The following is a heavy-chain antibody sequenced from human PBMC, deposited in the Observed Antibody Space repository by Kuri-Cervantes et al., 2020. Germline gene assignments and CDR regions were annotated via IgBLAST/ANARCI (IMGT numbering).Heavy chain of an antibody. CDR2: VTNSGNT. Sequence: GGSLRLSCAASGFTVSSYGVSWVRQPPGKGLEWVSGVTNSGNTYYTDSVKGRFTISRDNSKNTVYLQMNSLRAEDTAVYYCASRRGYGSGHDYWGQGTLVTVSS. CDR3: ASRRGYGSGHDY. J-gene: IGHJ4*02. CDR1: GFTVSSYG. D-gene: IGHD3-10*01. V-gene: IGHV3-23*01.